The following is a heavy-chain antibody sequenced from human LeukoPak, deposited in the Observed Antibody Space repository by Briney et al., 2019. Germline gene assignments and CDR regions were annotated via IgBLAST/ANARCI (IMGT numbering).Heavy chain of an antibody. CDR1: GFTFSSYA. CDR3: AKRANVYSYGPNWFDP. D-gene: IGHD5-18*01. V-gene: IGHV3-23*01. J-gene: IGHJ5*02. CDR2: ISGSGGST. Sequence: GGSLRLSCAASGFTFSSYAMSWVRQAPGKGLEWVSAISGSGGSTYYADSVKGRFTISRDNSKNTLYLQMNSLRAEDTAVYYCAKRANVYSYGPNWFDPWGQGTLVTVSS.